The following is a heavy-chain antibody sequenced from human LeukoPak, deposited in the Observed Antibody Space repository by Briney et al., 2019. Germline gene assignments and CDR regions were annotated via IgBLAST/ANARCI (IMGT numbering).Heavy chain of an antibody. J-gene: IGHJ4*02. Sequence: SETLSLTCTVSGYSISSGYYWGWIRQPPGKGLEWIGSIYHSGSTYYNPSLKSRVTISVDTSKNQFSLKLSSVTAADTAVYYCARGYCRSTSCYRAYWGQGTLVTVSS. CDR3: ARGYCRSTSCYRAY. V-gene: IGHV4-38-2*02. D-gene: IGHD2-2*01. CDR2: IYHSGST. CDR1: GYSISSGYY.